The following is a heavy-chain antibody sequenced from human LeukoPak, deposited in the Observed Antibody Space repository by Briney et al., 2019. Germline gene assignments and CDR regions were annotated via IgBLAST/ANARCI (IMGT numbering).Heavy chain of an antibody. D-gene: IGHD6-25*01. CDR3: ARAAYSSGPDY. J-gene: IGHJ4*02. Sequence: GSPRLSCAASGFTFSGYSMNWVGQAPGKGLEWVSYLGPSSNAIHYADSVKGRFTISRDNAKNSLYLLMNSLRDEDTAVYYCARAAYSSGPDYWVQGTLVTVSS. CDR2: LGPSSNAI. CDR1: GFTFSGYS. V-gene: IGHV3-48*02.